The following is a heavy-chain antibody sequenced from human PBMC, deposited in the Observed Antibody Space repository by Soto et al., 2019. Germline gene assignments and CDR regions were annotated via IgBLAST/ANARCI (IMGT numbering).Heavy chain of an antibody. Sequence: EVQLVESGGGLIQPGGSLRLSCAASGFTFSSYWMHWVRQVPGKGLVWVSRINSDGSTTTYADSVKGRFTISRDNAKNKLHLQMNSLRADDTALYYCVRLRSTTLGGGDAFDTWGQGTMVTVSS. D-gene: IGHD4-17*01. CDR3: VRLRSTTLGGGDAFDT. CDR1: GFTFSSYW. V-gene: IGHV3-74*03. CDR2: INSDGSTT. J-gene: IGHJ3*02.